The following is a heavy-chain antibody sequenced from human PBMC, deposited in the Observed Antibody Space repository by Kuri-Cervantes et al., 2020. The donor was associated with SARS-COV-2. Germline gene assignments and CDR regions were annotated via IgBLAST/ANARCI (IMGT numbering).Heavy chain of an antibody. CDR2: INWNGGST. Sequence: GESLKISCAASGFTFSSYWMSWVRQAPGKGLEWVSGINWNGGSTGYADSVKGRFTISRDNAKNSLYLQMNSLRAEDTALYHCARESMAGFDYWGQGTLVTVSS. D-gene: IGHD5-24*01. CDR1: GFTFSSYW. J-gene: IGHJ4*02. V-gene: IGHV3-20*01. CDR3: ARESMAGFDY.